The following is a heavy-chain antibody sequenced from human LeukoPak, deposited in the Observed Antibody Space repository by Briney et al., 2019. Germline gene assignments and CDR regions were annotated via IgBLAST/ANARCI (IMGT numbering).Heavy chain of an antibody. Sequence: QTGGSLRLSCAASGLTFSGYWMSWVRQAPGKGLEWVANIKQDGSEKYYVDSVKGRFTISRDNAKNSLYLQMNSLRAEDTAVYYCARDSPPARPYYYYYYMDVWGKGTTVTVSS. CDR1: GLTFSGYW. CDR2: IKQDGSEK. J-gene: IGHJ6*03. V-gene: IGHV3-7*01. CDR3: ARDSPPARPYYYYYYMDV. D-gene: IGHD6-6*01.